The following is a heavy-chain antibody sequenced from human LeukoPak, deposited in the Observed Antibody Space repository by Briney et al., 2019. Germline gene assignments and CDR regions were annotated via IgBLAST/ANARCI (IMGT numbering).Heavy chain of an antibody. CDR1: GFSVSDTY. CDR2: IYSGGKT. CDR3: ARGETSSYDY. D-gene: IGHD2-2*01. V-gene: IGHV3-53*01. J-gene: IGHJ4*02. Sequence: PGESLRLSCAASGFSVSDTYMGWVRQAPGKGLEWVSIIYSGGKTDYGDSVKGRFIISRDSSKNTLFLQMNSLRAEDTAVYYCARGETSSYDYWGQGTLVTVSS.